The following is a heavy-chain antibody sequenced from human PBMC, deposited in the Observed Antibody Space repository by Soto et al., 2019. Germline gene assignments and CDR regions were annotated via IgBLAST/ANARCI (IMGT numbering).Heavy chain of an antibody. D-gene: IGHD3-9*01. V-gene: IGHV4-30-2*02. CDR2: IYHSGST. Sequence: SETLSLTCAVSGGSISSGGYSWSWIRQPPGKGLEWIGYIYHSGSTYYNPSLKSRVTISVDTSKNQFSLKLSSVTAADTAVYYCARSYILTGYYYFDYWGQGTLVTVSS. CDR3: ARSYILTGYYYFDY. J-gene: IGHJ4*02. CDR1: GGSISSGGYS.